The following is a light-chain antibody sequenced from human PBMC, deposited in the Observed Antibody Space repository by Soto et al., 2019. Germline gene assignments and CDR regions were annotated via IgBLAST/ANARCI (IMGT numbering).Light chain of an antibody. J-gene: IGKJ1*01. CDR3: QQSYSSPQT. Sequence: DIQMTQSPSSLSASVGDRVSITCRAGQSVNRFLNWYQQKPGKAPKLLIYGASSLQSGVPSRFSGSGSGTDLTLTISSLQPEDFATYYCQQSYSSPQTFGQGTKVDIK. V-gene: IGKV1-39*01. CDR2: GAS. CDR1: QSVNRF.